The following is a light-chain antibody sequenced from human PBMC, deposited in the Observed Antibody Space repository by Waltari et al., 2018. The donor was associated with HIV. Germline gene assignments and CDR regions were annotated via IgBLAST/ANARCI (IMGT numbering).Light chain of an antibody. CDR1: SSDIGGYNY. CDR3: SSYTSSSTLGV. CDR2: DVS. V-gene: IGLV2-14*03. J-gene: IGLJ1*01. Sequence: QSALTRPASVSGSPGQSITISCTGTSSDIGGYNYVSWYQQHPGKAPKLMISDVSHRPSGFSNRSSGSKSGNTASLTISGLQAEDEADYYCSSYTSSSTLGVFGSGTKVTVL.